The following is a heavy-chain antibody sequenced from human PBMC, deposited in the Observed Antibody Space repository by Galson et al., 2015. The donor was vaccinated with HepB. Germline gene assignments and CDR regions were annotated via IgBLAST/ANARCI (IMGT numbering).Heavy chain of an antibody. CDR3: ANEVYDFIWGSYRPKYYFDY. CDR1: GITFSSYW. Sequence: SLRLSCAASGITFSSYWMTWVRQAPGKGLEWVANINQDGTEKYYVESVKGRFTISRDNAKNSLYLQMNSLRVEDTAVHYCANEVYDFIWGSYRPKYYFDYWGQGTVVTVSS. V-gene: IGHV3-7*05. CDR2: INQDGTEK. D-gene: IGHD3-16*02. J-gene: IGHJ4*02.